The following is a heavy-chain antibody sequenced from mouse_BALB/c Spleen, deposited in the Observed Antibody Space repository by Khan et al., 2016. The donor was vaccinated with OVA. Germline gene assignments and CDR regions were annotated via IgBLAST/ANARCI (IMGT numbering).Heavy chain of an antibody. CDR1: GFTFSTYG. CDR2: VSTGGHYT. CDR3: ARLAYYYESEGFAY. D-gene: IGHD1-1*01. V-gene: IGHV5-6*01. Sequence: EVELVESGGDVVKPGGSLKLSCAASGFTFSTYGMSWVRQTPDKRLEWVATVSTGGHYTYYPDTVKGRFTISRDNAKNTLYLQMSSLKSEDTAMFYFARLAYYYESEGFAYWGQGTLVTVSA. J-gene: IGHJ3*01.